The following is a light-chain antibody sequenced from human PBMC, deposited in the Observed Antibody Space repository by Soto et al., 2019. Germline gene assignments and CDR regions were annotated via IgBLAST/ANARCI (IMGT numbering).Light chain of an antibody. CDR3: QQSYSTPLT. Sequence: DIQMTQSPSSLSASLGDRGSITCRSSESIRNYLNWYQQKPGKAPKFLIYSASSLQSGIPSRFSGSGSGTDFILTITSLQPEDFATYYCQQSYSTPLTFGGGTKVDIK. V-gene: IGKV1-39*01. J-gene: IGKJ4*01. CDR1: ESIRNY. CDR2: SAS.